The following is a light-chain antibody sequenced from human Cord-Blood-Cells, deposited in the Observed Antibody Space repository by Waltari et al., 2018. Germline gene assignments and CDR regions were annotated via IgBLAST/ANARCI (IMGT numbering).Light chain of an antibody. Sequence: QSALTQPASVSGSPGQSTTIPCTGISSGDASYNLVFWYHQHPGKAPKLMIYEGSKRPSGVSNRFSGSKSGNTASLTISGLQAEDEADYYCCSYAGSSTLVFGGGTKLTVL. CDR2: EGS. CDR1: SSGDASYNL. J-gene: IGLJ2*01. CDR3: CSYAGSSTLV. V-gene: IGLV2-23*01.